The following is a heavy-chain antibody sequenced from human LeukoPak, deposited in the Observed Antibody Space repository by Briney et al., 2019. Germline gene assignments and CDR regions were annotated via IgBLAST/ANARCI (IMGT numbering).Heavy chain of an antibody. V-gene: IGHV1-2*02. D-gene: IGHD5-18*01. CDR3: TSRGYSYPFDY. Sequence: ASVKVSCKASGYTFTGYYMHWVRQAPGQGLEWMGWINPNSGDTNNPQKFQGRVTMTRDTSISTAYMELSSLRSEDTAVYYCTSRGYSYPFDYWGQGTLVTVSS. CDR2: INPNSGDT. CDR1: GYTFTGYY. J-gene: IGHJ4*02.